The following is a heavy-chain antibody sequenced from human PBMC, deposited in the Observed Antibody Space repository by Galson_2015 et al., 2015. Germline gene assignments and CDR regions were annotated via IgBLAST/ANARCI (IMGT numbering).Heavy chain of an antibody. CDR3: ARSYSVRGVIPDSKKLLDYGMDV. V-gene: IGHV1-2*04. CDR2: INPNSGGT. CDR1: GYTFTGYY. J-gene: IGHJ6*02. Sequence: QSGAEVKKPGSSVKVSCKASGYTFTGYYMHWVRQAPGQGLEWMGWINPNSGGTNYAQKFQGWVTMTRDTSISTAYMELSRLRSDDTAVYYCARSYSVRGVIPDSKKLLDYGMDVWGQGTTVTVS. D-gene: IGHD3-10*01.